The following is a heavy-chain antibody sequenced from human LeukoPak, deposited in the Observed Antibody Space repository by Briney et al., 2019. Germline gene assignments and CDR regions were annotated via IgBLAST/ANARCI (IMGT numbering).Heavy chain of an antibody. CDR3: ARPVGISNRVMEDY. V-gene: IGHV3-53*01. CDR2: LYSDDTT. D-gene: IGHD3-16*02. J-gene: IGHJ4*01. Sequence: GGSLRLSCAASGFIVNSNYMNWVRQAPGKGLEWVSVLYSDDTTYYADSVKGRFTISRDNSKNTLYLQMNSLRAEDTAVYYCARPVGISNRVMEDYWGHGTLVTVSS. CDR1: GFIVNSNY.